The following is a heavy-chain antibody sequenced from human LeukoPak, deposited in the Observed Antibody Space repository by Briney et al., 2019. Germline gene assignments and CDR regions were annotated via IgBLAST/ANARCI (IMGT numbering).Heavy chain of an antibody. J-gene: IGHJ4*02. Sequence: PSETLSLTCTVSGGSISSYYWSWLRQPPGKGLEWIGYIYYSGSTNYNPSLKSRVTISVDTSKNQFSLKLSSVTAADTAVYYCARIASTYQLLYYFDYWGQGTLVTVSS. V-gene: IGHV4-59*01. CDR2: IYYSGST. CDR1: GGSISSYY. CDR3: ARIASTYQLLYYFDY. D-gene: IGHD2-2*01.